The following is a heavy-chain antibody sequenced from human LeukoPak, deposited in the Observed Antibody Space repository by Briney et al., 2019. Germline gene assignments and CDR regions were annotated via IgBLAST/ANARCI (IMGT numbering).Heavy chain of an antibody. D-gene: IGHD2-15*01. CDR3: ARGSQSLGYCSGGSCRAKIFDY. CDR2: INHSGST. CDR1: GGSFSGYY. V-gene: IGHV4-34*01. J-gene: IGHJ4*02. Sequence: SETLSLTCAVYGGSFSGYYWSWIRQPPGKGLEWIGEINHSGSTNYNPSLKSRVTITVDTSKNQFSLKLSSVTAADTAVYYCARGSQSLGYCSGGSCRAKIFDYWGQGTLVTVSS.